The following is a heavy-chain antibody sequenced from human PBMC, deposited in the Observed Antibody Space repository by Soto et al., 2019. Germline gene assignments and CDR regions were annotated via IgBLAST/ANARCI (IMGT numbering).Heavy chain of an antibody. V-gene: IGHV1-69*13. J-gene: IGHJ3*02. CDR3: ARDPDYYDSSGYPSPDAFDI. Sequence: GASVKVSCKASGGTFSSYAISWVRQAPGQGLEWMGGIIPIFGTANYAQKFQGRVTITADESTSTAYMELSSLRSEDTAVYYCARDPDYYDSSGYPSPDAFDIWGQGTMVTVSS. CDR2: IIPIFGTA. D-gene: IGHD3-22*01. CDR1: GGTFSSYA.